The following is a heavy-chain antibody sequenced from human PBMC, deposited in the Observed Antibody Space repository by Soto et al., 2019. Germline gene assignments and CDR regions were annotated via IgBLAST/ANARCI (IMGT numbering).Heavy chain of an antibody. J-gene: IGHJ4*02. D-gene: IGHD3-16*02. CDR3: ARLGRFGGVIVIKPRGFGVDY. CDR1: GGSISSSSYY. CDR2: IYYSGST. Sequence: ETLSLTCTVSGGSISSSSYYWGWIRQPPGKGLEWIGSIYYSGSTYYNPSLKSRVTISVDTSKNQFSLKLSSVTAADTAVYYCARLGRFGGVIVIKPRGFGVDYWGQGTLVTVSS. V-gene: IGHV4-39*01.